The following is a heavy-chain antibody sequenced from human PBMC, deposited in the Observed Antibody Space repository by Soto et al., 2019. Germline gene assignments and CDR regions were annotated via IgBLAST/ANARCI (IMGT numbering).Heavy chain of an antibody. CDR2: IYYSGST. J-gene: IGHJ4*02. CDR1: GGSSSSYY. Sequence: PSETLSLTCTVSGGSSSSYYWSWIRQPPGKGLEWIGYIYYSGSTNYNPSLKSRVTISVDTSKNQFSLKLSSVTAADTAVYYCARDVGAAHYFDYWGQETLVTVSS. V-gene: IGHV4-59*01. CDR3: ARDVGAAHYFDY. D-gene: IGHD3-16*01.